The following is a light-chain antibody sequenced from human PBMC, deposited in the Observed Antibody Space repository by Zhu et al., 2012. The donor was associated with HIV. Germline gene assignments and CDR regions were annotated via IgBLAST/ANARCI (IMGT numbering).Light chain of an antibody. CDR3: QHLTSFTPT. V-gene: IGKV1-9*01. CDR2: GAS. CDR1: QGISNH. Sequence: DIQLTQSPSFLSASVGDRVTITCRASQGISNHLAWYHQKPGKAPKLLIYGASILQSGVPSRFSGSGSGTEFTLTISSLQPEDFATYFCQHLTSFTPTFGGRYRRWR. J-gene: IGKJ4*01.